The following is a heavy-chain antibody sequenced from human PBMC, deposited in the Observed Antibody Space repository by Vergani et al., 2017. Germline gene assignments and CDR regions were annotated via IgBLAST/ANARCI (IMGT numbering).Heavy chain of an antibody. D-gene: IGHD2-15*01. J-gene: IGHJ4*02. V-gene: IGHV3-23*01. CDR2: ISGTGGST. Sequence: EVQLLQSEGAVVQPGGSLRLSCVASGFTFSSYAMSWVRQAPGKGLEWVSVISGTGGSTYYADSVKGRFTISRDNSKNTLYLQMNSLRPEDTAVYYCAKDWGYCSAASCGNYWGQGTLVTVSS. CDR1: GFTFSSYA. CDR3: AKDWGYCSAASCGNY.